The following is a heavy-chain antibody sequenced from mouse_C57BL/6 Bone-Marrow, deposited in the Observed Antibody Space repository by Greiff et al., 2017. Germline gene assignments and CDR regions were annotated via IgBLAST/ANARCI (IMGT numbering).Heavy chain of an antibody. CDR1: GYTFTSYG. J-gene: IGHJ2*01. CDR2: IYPRSGNT. D-gene: IGHD2-4*01. CDR3: AREDNDYVDFDY. Sequence: VKLQESGAELARPGASVKLSCKASGYTFTSYGISWVKQRTGPGLEWIGEIYPRSGNTYYNEKFKGKATLTADKSSSTAYMELRSLTSEDSAVYFCAREDNDYVDFDYWGQGTTLTVSS. V-gene: IGHV1-81*01.